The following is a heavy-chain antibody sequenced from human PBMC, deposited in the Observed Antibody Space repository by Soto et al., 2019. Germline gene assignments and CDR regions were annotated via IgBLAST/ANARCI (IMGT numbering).Heavy chain of an antibody. V-gene: IGHV3-21*01. CDR2: ISSSSSYI. CDR1: GFTFSSYS. CDR3: ARDHYYDFWSGYPDY. J-gene: IGHJ4*02. Sequence: PGGSLRLSCAASGFTFSSYSMNWVRQAPGKGLEWVSSISSSSSYIYYADSVKGRFTISRDNAKNTLYLQMNSLRAEDTAVYYCARDHYYDFWSGYPDYWGQGTLVTVSS. D-gene: IGHD3-3*01.